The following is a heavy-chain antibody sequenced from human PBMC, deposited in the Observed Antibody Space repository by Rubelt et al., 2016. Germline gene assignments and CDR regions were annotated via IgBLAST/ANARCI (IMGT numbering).Heavy chain of an antibody. J-gene: IGHJ4*02. Sequence: GKGLEWVTVISYDGSNKYYADSVKGRFTISRDNSKNTLYLQMNSLRVEDTAVYYCASARYSSGWSDGNYLDCWGQGTLVTVSS. CDR3: ASARYSSGWSDGNYLDC. D-gene: IGHD6-19*01. CDR2: ISYDGSNK. V-gene: IGHV3-30*03.